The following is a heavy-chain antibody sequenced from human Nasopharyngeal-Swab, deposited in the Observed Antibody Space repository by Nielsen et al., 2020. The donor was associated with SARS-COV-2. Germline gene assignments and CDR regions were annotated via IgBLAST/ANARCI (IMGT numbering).Heavy chain of an antibody. D-gene: IGHD3-16*01. V-gene: IGHV3-9*01. J-gene: IGHJ3*02. CDR2: ISWNSGSI. CDR1: GFTFDDCA. Sequence: GGPLRLSCAASGFTFDDCAMHWVRQAPGKGLEWVSGISWNSGSIGYADSVKGRFTISRDNAKNSLYLQMNSLRGEDTAVYYCTRVDVHDAFDMWGQGTMVTVSS. CDR3: TRVDVHDAFDM.